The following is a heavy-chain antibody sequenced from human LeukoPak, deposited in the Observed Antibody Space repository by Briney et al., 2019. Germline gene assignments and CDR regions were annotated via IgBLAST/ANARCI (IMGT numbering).Heavy chain of an antibody. D-gene: IGHD3-9*01. CDR1: GGSISSSSYY. CDR3: ASAGYDILTFDY. J-gene: IGHJ4*02. CDR2: IYYSGST. Sequence: SETLSLTWTVSGGSISSSSYYWGWIRQPPGKGLEWIGSIYYSGSTYYNPSLKSRVTISVDTSKNQFSLKLSSVTAADTAVYYCASAGYDILTFDYWGQGALVTVS. V-gene: IGHV4-39*01.